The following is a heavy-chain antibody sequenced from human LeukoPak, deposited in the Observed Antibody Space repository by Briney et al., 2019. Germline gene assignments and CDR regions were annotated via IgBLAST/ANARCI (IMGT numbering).Heavy chain of an antibody. CDR3: ARARGGRSWYYYGMDV. J-gene: IGHJ6*02. CDR1: GFTFSNFA. D-gene: IGHD3-16*01. V-gene: IGHV3-30-3*01. Sequence: GGSLRLSCAASGFTFSNFAMHWVRQAPGKGLEWVAVISYDGDNEYYADSVKGQFTISRDNSKDRLYLQMNSLRPEDTAMYYCARARGGRSWYYYGMDVWGRGTTVTVSS. CDR2: ISYDGDNE.